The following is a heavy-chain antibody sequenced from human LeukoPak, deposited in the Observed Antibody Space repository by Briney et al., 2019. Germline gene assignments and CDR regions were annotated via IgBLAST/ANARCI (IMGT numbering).Heavy chain of an antibody. CDR1: GGSISSSSYY. Sequence: SETLSLTCTVSGGSISSSSYYWGWIRQPPGKGLEWIGSIYYSGSTYYNPSLKSRVTISVDTSKNQFSLKLSSVTAADTAVYYCARDFSAAFDIWGQGTMVTVSS. J-gene: IGHJ3*02. CDR3: ARDFSAAFDI. V-gene: IGHV4-39*07. CDR2: IYYSGST. D-gene: IGHD2/OR15-2a*01.